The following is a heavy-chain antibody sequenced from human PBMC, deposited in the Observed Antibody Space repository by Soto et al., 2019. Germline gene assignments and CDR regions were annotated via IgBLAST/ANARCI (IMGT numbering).Heavy chain of an antibody. CDR3: ARGRGPIYSSSWYH. V-gene: IGHV1-24*01. J-gene: IGHJ5*02. CDR1: GYTLTELS. D-gene: IGHD6-13*01. CDR2: FDPEDGET. Sequence: ASVKVSCKVSGYTLTELSMHWVRQAPGKGHEWMGGFDPEDGETIYAQKFQGRVTMTEDTSTSTAYMELRSLRSDDTAVYYCARGRGPIYSSSWYHWGQGTLVTVSS.